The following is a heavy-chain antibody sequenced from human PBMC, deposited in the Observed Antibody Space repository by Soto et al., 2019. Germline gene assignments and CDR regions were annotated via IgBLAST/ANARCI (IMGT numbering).Heavy chain of an antibody. D-gene: IGHD1-1*01. CDR2: IIPIFGTA. CDR3: ARDQSWHDLVWWFDP. V-gene: IGHV1-69*13. J-gene: IGHJ5*02. Sequence: SVKVSCKASGGTFSSYTISWVRQAPGQGLEWMGGIIPIFGTANYAQKFQGRVTITADESTSTAYMELSSLRSEDTAVYYCARDQSWHDLVWWFDPWGQGTLVTVSS. CDR1: GGTFSSYT.